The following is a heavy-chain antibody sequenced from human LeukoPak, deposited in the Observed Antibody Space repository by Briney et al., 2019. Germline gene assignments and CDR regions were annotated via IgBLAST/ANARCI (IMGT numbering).Heavy chain of an antibody. Sequence: GGSLRLSCAASGFTFSSYGMHWVRQAPGKGLEWVAFIRYDGSNKYYADSVKGRFTISRDNSKNTLYLQMNSLRAEDTAVYYCAKGSKEVLFTRDHCMDVWGKGTTVTISS. J-gene: IGHJ6*03. CDR1: GFTFSSYG. V-gene: IGHV3-30*02. D-gene: IGHD3-3*01. CDR3: AKGSKEVLFTRDHCMDV. CDR2: IRYDGSNK.